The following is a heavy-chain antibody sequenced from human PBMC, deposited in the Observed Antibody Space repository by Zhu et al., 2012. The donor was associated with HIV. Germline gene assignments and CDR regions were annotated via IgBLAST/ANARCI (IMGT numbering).Heavy chain of an antibody. CDR2: IYYTGST. CDR3: ARATPGYFGSGIDF. D-gene: IGHD3-10*01. J-gene: IGHJ4*02. Sequence: QVQLQESGPRLVKPSQTLSLTCTVSGASISSGDHYWTWIRQPPGKGLEWMGNIYYTGSTYYNPSLKGRILLSVVTSKNQLSLSLNYVTAADTAVYYCARATPGYFGSGIDFWGQGSWSPSPQ. CDR1: GASISSGDHY. V-gene: IGHV4-30-4*08.